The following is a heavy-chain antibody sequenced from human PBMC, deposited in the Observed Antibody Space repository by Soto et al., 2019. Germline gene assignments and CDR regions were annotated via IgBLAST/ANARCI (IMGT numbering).Heavy chain of an antibody. V-gene: IGHV3-9*01. CDR3: AKGYNYDRSGNPDY. D-gene: IGHD3-22*01. Sequence: GGSLRLSCAASGFTFDDYAMHWVRQAPGKGLEWVSGINWNSGSIGYADPVKGRFTISRDNAKNSLYLQMNSLRTEDTALYYCAKGYNYDRSGNPDYWGQGTLVTVSS. J-gene: IGHJ4*02. CDR1: GFTFDDYA. CDR2: INWNSGSI.